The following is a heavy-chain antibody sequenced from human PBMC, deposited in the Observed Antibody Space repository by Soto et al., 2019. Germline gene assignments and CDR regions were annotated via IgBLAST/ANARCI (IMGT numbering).Heavy chain of an antibody. CDR2: ISSTTNYI. CDR1: GFTFTRYS. V-gene: IGHV3-21*06. J-gene: IGHJ4*02. CDR3: AIESEDLTSNFDY. Sequence: EVQLVESGGGLVKPGGSLRLSCAASGFTFTRYSMNWVRQAPGKGLEWVSSISSTTNYIYYGDSMKGRFTISRDNGKNSLYLEIHSLRAEDTAVYYCAIESEDLTSNFDYWGQGTLVTVSS.